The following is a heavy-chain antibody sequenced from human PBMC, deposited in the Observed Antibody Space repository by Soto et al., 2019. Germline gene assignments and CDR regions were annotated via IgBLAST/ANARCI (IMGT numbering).Heavy chain of an antibody. V-gene: IGHV4-30-2*01. J-gene: IGHJ6*02. CDR1: GGSISSGGYS. Sequence: QLQLQESGSGLVKPSQTLSLTCAVSGGSISSGGYSWSWIRQPPGKGLEWIGYIYHSGSTYYNPSLKSRVPISVDRSKNLFSLKLSAVTAGDTAVYYCARGYSSSSGGDGMDVWGQGTTVTVSS. CDR2: IYHSGST. CDR3: ARGYSSSSGGDGMDV. D-gene: IGHD6-6*01.